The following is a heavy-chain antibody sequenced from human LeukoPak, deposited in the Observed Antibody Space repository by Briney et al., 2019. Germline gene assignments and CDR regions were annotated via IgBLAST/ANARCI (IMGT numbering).Heavy chain of an antibody. V-gene: IGHV1-18*01. Sequence: ASVKVSCKASGHTFTSYGISWVRQAPGQGLEWMGWISAYNGNTNYAQKLQGRVTMTTDTSTSTAYMELTSLRSDDTAVYYCAGKRPIAAAATGWFDPWGQGTLVTVSS. CDR2: ISAYNGNT. CDR3: AGKRPIAAAATGWFDP. J-gene: IGHJ5*02. CDR1: GHTFTSYG. D-gene: IGHD6-13*01.